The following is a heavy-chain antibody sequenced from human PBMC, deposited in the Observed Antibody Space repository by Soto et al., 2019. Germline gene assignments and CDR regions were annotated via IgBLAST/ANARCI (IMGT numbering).Heavy chain of an antibody. V-gene: IGHV3-23*01. CDR3: AREDGYRGGDAFDI. CDR1: GFTFSSYA. CDR2: ISGTGGST. Sequence: GGSLRLSCAASGFTFSSYAMSWVRQAPGKGLEWVSSISGTGGSTYYADSVKGRYSISRDNSKNTLYLQMNSLRAEDTAVYYCAREDGYRGGDAFDIWGQGTMVTVS. J-gene: IGHJ3*02. D-gene: IGHD5-12*01.